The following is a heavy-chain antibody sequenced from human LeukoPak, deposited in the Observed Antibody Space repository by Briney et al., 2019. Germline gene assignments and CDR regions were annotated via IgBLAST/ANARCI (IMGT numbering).Heavy chain of an antibody. CDR3: AREPPYYYDSSGYYPDDY. CDR2: ISAYNGST. V-gene: IGHV1-18*01. J-gene: IGHJ4*02. CDR1: GYTFTSYG. D-gene: IGHD3-22*01. Sequence: GASVKVSCKASGYTFTSYGISWVRQAPGQGLEWMGWISAYNGSTNYAQKLQGRVTMTTDTSTSTACMELRSLRSDDTAVYYCAREPPYYYDSSGYYPDDYWGQGTLVTVSS.